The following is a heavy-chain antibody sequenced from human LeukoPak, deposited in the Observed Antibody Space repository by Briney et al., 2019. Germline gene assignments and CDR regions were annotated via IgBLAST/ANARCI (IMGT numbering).Heavy chain of an antibody. D-gene: IGHD2-2*01. CDR1: GGSFSGYY. Sequence: SETLSLTCAVYGGSFSGYYWSWIRQPPGKGLEWIGEINHSGSTNYNPSLKSRVTISVDTSKNQFSLKLSSVTAADTAVYYCARVRYCSSTSCPAHYWGQGTLVTVSS. V-gene: IGHV4-34*01. J-gene: IGHJ4*02. CDR3: ARVRYCSSTSCPAHY. CDR2: INHSGST.